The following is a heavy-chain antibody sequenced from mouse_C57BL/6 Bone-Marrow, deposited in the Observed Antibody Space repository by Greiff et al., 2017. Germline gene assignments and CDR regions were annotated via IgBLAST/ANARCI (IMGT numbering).Heavy chain of an antibody. CDR1: GFTFSDYY. CDR2: ISNGGGST. V-gene: IGHV5-12*01. J-gene: IGHJ4*01. Sequence: EVKLMESGGGLVQPGGSLKLSCAASGFTFSDYYTYWVRQTPEKRLEWVAYISNGGGSTYYPDTVKGRFTISRDNAKNTLYLQMSRLKSEDTAMYYCARSLSGAMDYWGQGTSVTVSS. CDR3: ARSLSGAMDY. D-gene: IGHD3-1*01.